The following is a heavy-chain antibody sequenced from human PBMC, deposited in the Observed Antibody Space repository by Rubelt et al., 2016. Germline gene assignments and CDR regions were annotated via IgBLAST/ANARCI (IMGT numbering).Heavy chain of an antibody. J-gene: IGHJ4*02. CDR3: ARPRVGAIGD. CDR1: GFTFRTYW. Sequence: EVQLVESGGGLVQPGGSLRLSCAASGFTFRTYWMSWVRQAPGKGLEWVANIKQDGSEKYYVDAVKGRFTISRDNAKNSLYLQMNSLRAEDTSVYYCARPRVGAIGDWGQGTLVTVSS. V-gene: IGHV3-7*02. D-gene: IGHD1-26*01. CDR2: IKQDGSEK.